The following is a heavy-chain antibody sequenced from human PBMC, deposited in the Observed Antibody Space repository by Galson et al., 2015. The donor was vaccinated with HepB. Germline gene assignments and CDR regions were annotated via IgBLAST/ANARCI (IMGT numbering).Heavy chain of an antibody. Sequence: SVKVSCKASGYTFTSYDINWVRQATGQGLEWMGWMNPNSGNTGYAQKFQGRVTMTRNTSISTAYMELSSLRSEDTAVYYCARVRVMPPTIFQPYYYYYYMDVWGKGTTVTVSS. J-gene: IGHJ6*03. V-gene: IGHV1-8*01. D-gene: IGHD3-3*01. CDR1: GYTFTSYD. CDR3: ARVRVMPPTIFQPYYYYYYMDV. CDR2: MNPNSGNT.